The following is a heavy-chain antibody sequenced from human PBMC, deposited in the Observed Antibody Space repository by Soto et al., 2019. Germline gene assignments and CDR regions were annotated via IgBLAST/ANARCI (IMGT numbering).Heavy chain of an antibody. D-gene: IGHD6-25*01. CDR2: ISWNSGSI. Sequence: GGSLRLSCATSGFRFADYAMHWVRQAPGKGLEWVSGISWNSGSIGYADSVKGRFTISRDNAKNSLHLQMNSLRDEDTALYYCAKDKAGSGSYYYYYAMDVWGQGTTVTVSS. CDR3: AKDKAGSGSYYYYYAMDV. CDR1: GFRFADYA. V-gene: IGHV3-9*01. J-gene: IGHJ6*02.